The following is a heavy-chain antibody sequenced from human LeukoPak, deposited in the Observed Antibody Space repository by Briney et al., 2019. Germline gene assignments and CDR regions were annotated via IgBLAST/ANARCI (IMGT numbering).Heavy chain of an antibody. D-gene: IGHD1-1*01. CDR3: ATVLGYGWFDP. CDR2: ISSSSTYI. J-gene: IGHJ5*02. CDR1: GFSFSSYS. V-gene: IGHV3-21*01. Sequence: PGGSLRLSCAASGFSFSSYSMIWVRQAPGKGLEWVSSISSSSTYIFYADSVKGRFSFSRDNAKNSLYQQMNSLRGEDTAVYYCATVLGYGWFDPWGQGTLVTVSS.